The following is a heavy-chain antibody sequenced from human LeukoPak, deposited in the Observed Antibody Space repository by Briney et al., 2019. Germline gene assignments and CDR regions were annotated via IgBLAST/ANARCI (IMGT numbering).Heavy chain of an antibody. CDR1: GFTFSSYE. Sequence: TGGSLRLSCAASGFTFSSYEMNWVRQAPGKGLEWVSYISSSGSTIYYADSVKGRFTISRDNAKNSLYLQMNSLRAEDTAVYYCARWFTMIPGDYWGQGTLVTVSS. V-gene: IGHV3-48*03. J-gene: IGHJ4*02. CDR3: ARWFTMIPGDY. D-gene: IGHD3-22*01. CDR2: ISSSGSTI.